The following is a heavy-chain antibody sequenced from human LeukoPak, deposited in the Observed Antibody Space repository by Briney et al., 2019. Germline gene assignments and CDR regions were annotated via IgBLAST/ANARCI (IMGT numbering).Heavy chain of an antibody. D-gene: IGHD6-13*01. Sequence: GGSLRLSCAAAGFTFSSYAMSWVRQAPGKGLEWVSAISGSGGSTYYADSVKGRFTISRDNSKNTLYLQMNSLRAEDTAVYYCAKDRYSSSWYFDYWGQGTLVTVSS. CDR3: AKDRYSSSWYFDY. J-gene: IGHJ4*02. V-gene: IGHV3-23*01. CDR1: GFTFSSYA. CDR2: ISGSGGST.